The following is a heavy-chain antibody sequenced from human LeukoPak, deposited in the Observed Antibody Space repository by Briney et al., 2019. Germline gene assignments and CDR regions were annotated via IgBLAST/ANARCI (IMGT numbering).Heavy chain of an antibody. CDR3: SKKGQNDDYGKPD. J-gene: IGHJ4*02. V-gene: IGHV3-23*01. Sequence: GGSLRLSCAASGFTFSKYDMYCIRQAPGKGLECVSVISRDGTTYYADSVKGRFTISRDNSQNTLSLQMNSLKAEDTAVYYCSKKGQNDDYGKPDWGQGTLVTVSS. D-gene: IGHD4-17*01. CDR2: ISRDGTT. CDR1: GFTFSKYD.